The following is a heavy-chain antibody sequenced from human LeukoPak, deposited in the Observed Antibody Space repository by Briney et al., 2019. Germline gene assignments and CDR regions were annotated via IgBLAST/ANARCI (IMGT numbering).Heavy chain of an antibody. D-gene: IGHD4-17*01. V-gene: IGHV3-23*01. CDR1: GFTFSRYA. J-gene: IGHJ4*02. CDR2: ISGSGGST. CDR3: AKGDYGDYVETTLFDY. Sequence: GGSLRLSCAASGFTFSRYAMSWVRQAPGKGLEWVSAISGSGGSTYYADSVKGRFTISRDNSKNTLYLQMNSLRAEDTAVYYCAKGDYGDYVETTLFDYWGQGTLVTVSS.